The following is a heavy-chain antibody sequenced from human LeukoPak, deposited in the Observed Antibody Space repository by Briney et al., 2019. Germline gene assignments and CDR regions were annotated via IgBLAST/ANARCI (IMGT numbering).Heavy chain of an antibody. CDR2: IRYDGSNK. V-gene: IGHV3-30*02. J-gene: IGHJ4*02. D-gene: IGHD5-18*01. CDR3: AKDRRGYSYGSDY. Sequence: PGESLRLSCAASGFTFSSYGMHWVRQAPGKGLEWVAFIRYDGSNKYYADSVKGRFTISRDNSKNTLYLQMNSLRAEDTAVYYCAKDRRGYSYGSDYWGQGTLVTVSS. CDR1: GFTFSSYG.